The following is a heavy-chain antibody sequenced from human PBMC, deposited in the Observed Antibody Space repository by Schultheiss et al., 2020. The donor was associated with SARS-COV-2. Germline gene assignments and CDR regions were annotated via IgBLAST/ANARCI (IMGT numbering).Heavy chain of an antibody. CDR1: GGSFSGYY. D-gene: IGHD5-24*01. CDR3: ARDRGVEMATIDYYYMDV. CDR2: INHRGTT. Sequence: SQTLSLTCAVYGGSFSGYYWSWIRQPPGKGLEWIGEINHRGTTNYNPSLKSRVTISVDKSKNQFSLKLSSVTAADTAVYYCARDRGVEMATIDYYYMDVSGKGTTVTVSS. V-gene: IGHV4-34*01. J-gene: IGHJ6*03.